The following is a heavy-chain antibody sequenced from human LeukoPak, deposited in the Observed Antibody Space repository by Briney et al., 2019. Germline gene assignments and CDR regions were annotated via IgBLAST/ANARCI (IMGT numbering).Heavy chain of an antibody. CDR1: GYTFTGYY. J-gene: IGHJ5*02. V-gene: IGHV1-2*06. D-gene: IGHD1-1*01. CDR3: ARVETGTPRGNWFDP. Sequence: ASVKVSCKASGYTFTGYYMHWVRQDPGQGLEWMGRINPNSGGTNYAQKFQGRVTMTRDTSISTAYMELSRLRSDDTAVYYCARVETGTPRGNWFDPWGHGTLVTVSS. CDR2: INPNSGGT.